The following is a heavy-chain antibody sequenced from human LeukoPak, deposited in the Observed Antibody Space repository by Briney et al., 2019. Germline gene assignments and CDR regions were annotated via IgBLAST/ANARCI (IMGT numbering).Heavy chain of an antibody. J-gene: IGHJ4*02. D-gene: IGHD3-3*01. CDR2: INHSGST. V-gene: IGHV4-34*01. Sequence: PSETLSLTCAVYGGSFSGYYWSWIRQPPGKGLEWIGEINHSGSTNYNPSLKSRVTISVDTSKNQFSLKLSSVTAADTAVYHCARGRSYDFWSGYYIGQWAYFDYWGQGTLVTVSS. CDR3: ARGRSYDFWSGYYIGQWAYFDY. CDR1: GGSFSGYY.